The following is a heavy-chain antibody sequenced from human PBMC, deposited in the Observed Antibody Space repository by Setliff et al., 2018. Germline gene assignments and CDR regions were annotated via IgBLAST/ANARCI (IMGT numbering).Heavy chain of an antibody. CDR1: GGSISPYF. CDR3: VRDRTAYSYGLDV. Sequence: PSETLSLTCSVSGGSISPYFWSWIRQPPGKGLEWIGYIYHNGNTNFNPSLKTRVTMSVDTSKNQFALNLTSVTAADTAVYYCVRDRTAYSYGLDVWGQGTTVTVS. V-gene: IGHV4-59*01. D-gene: IGHD5-18*01. CDR2: IYHNGNT. J-gene: IGHJ6*02.